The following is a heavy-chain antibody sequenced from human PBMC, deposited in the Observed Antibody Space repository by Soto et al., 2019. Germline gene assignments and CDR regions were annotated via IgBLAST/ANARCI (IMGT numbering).Heavy chain of an antibody. CDR1: GGSISSYY. CDR2: IFYSGST. CDR3: ARLMPGYYIDY. J-gene: IGHJ4*02. V-gene: IGHV4-59*08. D-gene: IGHD3-9*01. Sequence: PSETLSLTCTVSGGSISSYYWSWIRQPPGKGLEWIGYIFYSGSTNYNPSLKSRVTISLDTSKNQFSLKLSSVTAADTAVYYCARLMPGYYIDYWGQGTLVTVSS.